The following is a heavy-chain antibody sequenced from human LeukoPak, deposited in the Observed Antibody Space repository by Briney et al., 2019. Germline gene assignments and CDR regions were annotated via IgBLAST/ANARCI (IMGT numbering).Heavy chain of an antibody. CDR2: ISSSGSRI. D-gene: IGHD4-17*01. V-gene: IGHV3-11*04. CDR1: GYTFSDYY. J-gene: IGHJ4*02. CDR3: ASRIYGGYVLHY. Sequence: GGSLRLSCAASGYTFSDYYMSWIRQAPGKGLEWVSYISSSGSRIYYADSVKGRFTISRDNAKNSLYLQMNSLRAEDTAIYYCASRIYGGYVLHYWGQGTLVTVSP.